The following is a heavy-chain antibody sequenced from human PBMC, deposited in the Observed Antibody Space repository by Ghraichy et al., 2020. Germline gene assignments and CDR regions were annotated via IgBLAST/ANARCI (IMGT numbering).Heavy chain of an antibody. V-gene: IGHV3-66*01. J-gene: IGHJ6*03. CDR2: IYSGGST. CDR3: AREDLTLLGGDYYYYYMDV. D-gene: IGHD3-16*01. CDR1: GFTVSSNY. Sequence: GGSLRLSCAASGFTVSSNYMSWVRQAPGKGLEWVSVIYSGGSTYYADSVKGRFTISRDNSKNTLYLQMNSLRAEDTAVYYCAREDLTLLGGDYYYYYMDVWGKGTTVTVSS.